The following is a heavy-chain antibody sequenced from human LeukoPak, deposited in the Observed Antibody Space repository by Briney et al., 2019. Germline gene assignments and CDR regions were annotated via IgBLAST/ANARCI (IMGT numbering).Heavy chain of an antibody. Sequence: SETLSLTCTVSGGSIRRSSYYWGWIRQPPGKGLEWIGSMYYSGSTYYNPSLKSRVTISVDTSKNQFSLKLSSVTAADTAVYYCARHGRTIDYGDYWGQGTLVTVSS. D-gene: IGHD4-17*01. V-gene: IGHV4-39*01. J-gene: IGHJ4*02. CDR2: MYYSGST. CDR1: GGSIRRSSYY. CDR3: ARHGRTIDYGDY.